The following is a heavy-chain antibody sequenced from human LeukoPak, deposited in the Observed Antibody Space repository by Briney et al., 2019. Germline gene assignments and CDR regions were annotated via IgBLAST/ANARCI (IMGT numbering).Heavy chain of an antibody. CDR3: AKSGGYGLIDY. D-gene: IGHD1-26*01. V-gene: IGHV4-39*01. CDR2: IYYSGST. CDR1: GASISGSGYY. Sequence: SETLSLTCAVSGASISGSGYYWGWIRQPPGKGLEWIGNIYYSGSTYCNASLQSRVTISIDTSKNQFSLRLNSVTAADTAMYYCAKSGGYGLIDYWGQGTLVTVSS. J-gene: IGHJ4*02.